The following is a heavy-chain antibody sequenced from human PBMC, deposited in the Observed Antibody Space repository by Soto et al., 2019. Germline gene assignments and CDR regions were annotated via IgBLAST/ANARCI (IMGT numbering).Heavy chain of an antibody. J-gene: IGHJ5*01. CDR3: ARDLIFDF. Sequence: GGSLRLSCAASGFSFSSYAMQWARQAPGKGLEWLAVIAYDGSAKYYADSVKGRSTISRDQSKHTVFLQLDCLRPDDTAVYFCARDLIFDFWGRGTLVTVSS. CDR2: IAYDGSAK. CDR1: GFSFSSYA. V-gene: IGHV3-30-3*01.